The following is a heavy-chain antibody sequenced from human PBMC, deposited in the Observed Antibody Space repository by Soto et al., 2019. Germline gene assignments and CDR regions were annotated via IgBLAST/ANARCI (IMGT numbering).Heavy chain of an antibody. CDR1: GGTFSSYA. V-gene: IGHV1-69*13. D-gene: IGHD3-22*01. CDR2: IIPIFGTA. J-gene: IGHJ4*02. Sequence: SVKVSCKASGGTFSSYAISWVRQAPGQGLEWMGGIIPIFGTANYAQKFQGRVTITADESTSTAYMELSSLRSEDTAVYYCASGYCDSSGYYPLLDDWGQGTLVTASS. CDR3: ASGYCDSSGYYPLLDD.